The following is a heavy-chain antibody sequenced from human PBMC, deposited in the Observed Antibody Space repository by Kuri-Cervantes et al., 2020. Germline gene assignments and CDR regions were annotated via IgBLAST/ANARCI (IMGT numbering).Heavy chain of an antibody. Sequence: ASVKVSCKASGYTFTSYDINWVRQATGQGLEWMGWMNPNSGNTGYAQKFQGRVTMTRNTSISTAYMELSSLRSEDTAVYYCARRIGYSGYLGPWGQGTLVTVSS. CDR2: MNPNSGNT. CDR1: GYTFTSYD. D-gene: IGHD5-12*01. V-gene: IGHV1-8*01. J-gene: IGHJ5*02. CDR3: ARRIGYSGYLGP.